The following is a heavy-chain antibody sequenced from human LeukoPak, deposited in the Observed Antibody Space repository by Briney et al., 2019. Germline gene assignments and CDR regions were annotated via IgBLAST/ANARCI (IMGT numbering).Heavy chain of an antibody. CDR2: ISGSGGST. V-gene: IGHV3-23*01. Sequence: PGGSLRLSCAASGFTFSSYAMSWVRQAPGKGLEWVSAISGSGGSTYYADSVKGRFTISRDNAKNSLYLQMNSLRAEDTAVYYCARNYFRSGSPDYYYYGVDVWGQGTTVTVSS. CDR3: ARNYFRSGSPDYYYYGVDV. D-gene: IGHD3-10*01. J-gene: IGHJ6*02. CDR1: GFTFSSYA.